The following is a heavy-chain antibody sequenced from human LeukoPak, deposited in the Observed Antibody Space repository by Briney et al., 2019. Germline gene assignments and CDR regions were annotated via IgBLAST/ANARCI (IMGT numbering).Heavy chain of an antibody. J-gene: IGHJ4*02. CDR3: ARAGSSGYLIDY. D-gene: IGHD3-22*01. CDR2: IYYSGNT. Sequence: SETLSLTCSVSGGSLSSYYWSWIRQPPGKGLEWIGYIYYSGNTKYNPSLKSRVTISIDTSKNQFSLKLTSVTAADTAVYYCARAGSSGYLIDYWGQGTLVTVSS. V-gene: IGHV4-59*01. CDR1: GGSLSSYY.